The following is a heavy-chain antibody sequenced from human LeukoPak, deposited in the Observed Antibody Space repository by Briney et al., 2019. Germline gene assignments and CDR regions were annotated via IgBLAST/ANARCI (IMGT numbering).Heavy chain of an antibody. CDR2: IYYSGST. Sequence: TSETLSLTCTVSGGSISSYYWSWIRQPPGKALEWIGYIYYSGSTNYNPSLKSRVTISVDTSKNQFSLKLSSVTAAETAVYYCARGSGIAAAGTYWGQGTLVTVSS. CDR1: GGSISSYY. J-gene: IGHJ4*02. V-gene: IGHV4-59*01. D-gene: IGHD6-13*01. CDR3: ARGSGIAAAGTY.